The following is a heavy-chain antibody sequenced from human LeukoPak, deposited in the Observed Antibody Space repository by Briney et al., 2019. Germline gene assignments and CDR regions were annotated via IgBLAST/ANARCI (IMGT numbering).Heavy chain of an antibody. CDR1: GFTFSTYG. Sequence: GGSLRLSCAASGFTFSTYGMHWVRQAPGKGLEWVGFIRYDGSNKNYPDSVKGRFTTSRDNAKNSVFLQMSSLRPDDTAVYYCAEGEYHQDGIGENRFDNWGQGALVTVSS. V-gene: IGHV3-30*02. CDR2: IRYDGSNK. D-gene: IGHD5-24*01. J-gene: IGHJ4*02. CDR3: AEGEYHQDGIGENRFDN.